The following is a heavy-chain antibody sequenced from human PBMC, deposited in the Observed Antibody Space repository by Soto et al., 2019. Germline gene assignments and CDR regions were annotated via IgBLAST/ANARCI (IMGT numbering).Heavy chain of an antibody. Sequence: GGSLRLSCAASGFTFSIYAMHWVRHAPGKGLEWVAVISYDGSNKYYADSVKGRFTISRDNSKNTLYLQMSSLRAEDTAVYYCVKDGSSGWPYYYGLDVWGQGTTVTVSS. D-gene: IGHD6-19*01. CDR2: ISYDGSNK. CDR1: GFTFSIYA. J-gene: IGHJ6*02. CDR3: VKDGSSGWPYYYGLDV. V-gene: IGHV3-30-3*01.